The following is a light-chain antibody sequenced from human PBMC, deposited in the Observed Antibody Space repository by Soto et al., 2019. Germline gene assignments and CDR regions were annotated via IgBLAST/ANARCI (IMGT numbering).Light chain of an antibody. J-gene: IGKJ3*01. CDR3: QQSYSTPPV. CDR1: QSISSY. CDR2: AAS. Sequence: PMTPSPSALVASLGPRATITCRASQSISSYLNWYQQKPGKAPKLLIYAASSLQSGVPSRFSGSGSGTDFTLTISSLQPEDFATYYCQQSYSTPPVFGPGTKVDIK. V-gene: IGKV1-39*01.